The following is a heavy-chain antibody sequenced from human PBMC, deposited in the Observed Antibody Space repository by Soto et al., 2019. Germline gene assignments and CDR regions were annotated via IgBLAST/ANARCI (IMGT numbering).Heavy chain of an antibody. J-gene: IGHJ4*02. CDR1: GGTISSFY. Sequence: SETLSLTCTASGGTISSFYWSWIRQPAGKGLEWIGRIYSGGRNNYNPSLKSRVTMSVDTSKNQFSLRMSSVTAADTAMYYCARGSSRWVYWGPGTLVTVSS. CDR3: ARGSSRWVY. D-gene: IGHD6-13*01. CDR2: IYSGGRN. V-gene: IGHV4-4*07.